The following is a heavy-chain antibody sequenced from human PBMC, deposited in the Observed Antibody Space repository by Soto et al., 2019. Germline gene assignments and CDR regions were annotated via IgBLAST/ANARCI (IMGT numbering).Heavy chain of an antibody. J-gene: IGHJ6*02. CDR3: ARYIAVAGQTIYYYYGMDV. D-gene: IGHD6-19*01. CDR2: IYYSGST. CDR1: GGSFSGYY. V-gene: IGHV4-59*01. Sequence: SETLSLTCAVYGGSFSGYYWSWIRQPPGKGLEWIGYIYYSGSTNYNPSLKGRVTISVDTSKNQFSLKLSSVTAADTAVYYCARYIAVAGQTIYYYYGMDVWGQGTTVTVSS.